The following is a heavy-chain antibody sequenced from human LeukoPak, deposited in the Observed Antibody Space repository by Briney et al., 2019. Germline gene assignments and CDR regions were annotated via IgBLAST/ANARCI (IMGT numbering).Heavy chain of an antibody. D-gene: IGHD6-19*01. V-gene: IGHV3-9*01. J-gene: IGHJ4*02. Sequence: PGGSLRLSCAASGFSFDNYAMHWVRQAPGKGLEWVSSISWKSGTLVYADSVKGRFTISRDNAKNSLYLQMNSLRAEDTALYYCAKDFRSSDWYGGLDYWGQGTLVTVSS. CDR3: AKDFRSSDWYGGLDY. CDR1: GFSFDNYA. CDR2: ISWKSGTL.